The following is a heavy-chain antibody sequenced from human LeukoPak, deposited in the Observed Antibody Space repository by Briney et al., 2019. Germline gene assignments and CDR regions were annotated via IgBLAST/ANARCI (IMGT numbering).Heavy chain of an antibody. J-gene: IGHJ4*02. CDR3: AKGVVVVPAANKHSGYFDY. CDR1: GFTFSGYA. CDR2: ISGSGGST. V-gene: IGHV3-23*01. D-gene: IGHD2-2*01. Sequence: GASLRLSCAASGFTFSGYAMSWVRQAPGKGLEWVSAISGSGGSTYYADSVKGRFTISRDNSKNMLYLQMNSLRAEDTAVYYCAKGVVVVPAANKHSGYFDYWGQGTLVTVSS.